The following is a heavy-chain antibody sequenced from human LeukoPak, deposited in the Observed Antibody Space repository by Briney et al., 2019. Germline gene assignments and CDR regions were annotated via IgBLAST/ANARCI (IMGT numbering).Heavy chain of an antibody. D-gene: IGHD1/OR15-1a*01. CDR1: GGSIGTYY. Sequence: SETLSLTCTVSGGSIGTYYWSWIRQPPGKGLEWIGYISYSGSTNYNPSLKSRVTISLDTSKNQFALKLSSETAADTAVYYCARSIIGTRSKFDYWGQGTLVTVSS. V-gene: IGHV4-59*08. J-gene: IGHJ4*02. CDR2: ISYSGST. CDR3: ARSIIGTRSKFDY.